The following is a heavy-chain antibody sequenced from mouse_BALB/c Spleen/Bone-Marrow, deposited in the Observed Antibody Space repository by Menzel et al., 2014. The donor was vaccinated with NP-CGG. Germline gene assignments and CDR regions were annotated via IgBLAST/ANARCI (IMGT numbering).Heavy chain of an antibody. Sequence: VQLQQSGAELVRPGTSVKVSCKASGYAFXNYLIEWVKQRPGQGLEWIGVINPGSGGTNYNEKFKGKATLTADKSSSTAYMQLSSLTSDDSAAYFCAREIITSFAYWGQGTLVTVSA. CDR2: INPGSGGT. CDR3: AREIITSFAY. CDR1: GYAFXNYL. V-gene: IGHV1-54*01. J-gene: IGHJ3*01. D-gene: IGHD1-1*01.